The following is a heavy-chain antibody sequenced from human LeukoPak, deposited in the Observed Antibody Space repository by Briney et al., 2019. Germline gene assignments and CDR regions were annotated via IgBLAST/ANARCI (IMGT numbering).Heavy chain of an antibody. CDR2: IYYSGST. V-gene: IGHV4-61*01. CDR1: GGSVSSGSYY. D-gene: IGHD3-9*01. J-gene: IGHJ4*02. CDR3: ARVERNYDILTGYFLFDY. Sequence: EPSETLSLTCTVSGGSVSSGSYYWSWIRQPPGKGLEWIGYIYYSGSTGHNPSLKSRVTISVDTSKNQFSLKLSSVTAADTAVYYCARVERNYDILTGYFLFDYWGQGTLATVSS.